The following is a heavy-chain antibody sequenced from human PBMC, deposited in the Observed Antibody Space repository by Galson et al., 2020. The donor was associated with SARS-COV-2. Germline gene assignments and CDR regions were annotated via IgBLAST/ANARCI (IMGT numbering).Heavy chain of an antibody. J-gene: IGHJ4*02. CDR2: ISGSGGST. V-gene: IGHV3-23*01. D-gene: IGHD3-9*01. CDR1: GFTFSSYA. Sequence: GESLKISCAASGFTFSSYAMSWVRQAPGKGLEWVSAISGSGGSTYYADSVKGRFTISRDNSKNTLYLQMNSLRAEDTAVYYCAKDLIRYDILTGLDYWGQGTLVTVS. CDR3: AKDLIRYDILTGLDY.